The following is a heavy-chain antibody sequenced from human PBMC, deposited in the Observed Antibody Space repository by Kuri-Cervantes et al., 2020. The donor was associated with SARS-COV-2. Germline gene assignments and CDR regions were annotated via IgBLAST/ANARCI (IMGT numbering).Heavy chain of an antibody. CDR3: ARSYGVRYVPFDH. CDR2: IKFDGSDK. J-gene: IGHJ4*02. V-gene: IGHV3-7*05. D-gene: IGHD4-17*01. Sequence: GESLKISCAASGFTFGNYYMSWVRQSPGKGLEWVANIKFDGSDKYYVDSVRGRFTISRDNAKNSLFLQLNSLTAADTAVYYCARSYGVRYVPFDHWGPGTLVTVSS. CDR1: GFTFGNYY.